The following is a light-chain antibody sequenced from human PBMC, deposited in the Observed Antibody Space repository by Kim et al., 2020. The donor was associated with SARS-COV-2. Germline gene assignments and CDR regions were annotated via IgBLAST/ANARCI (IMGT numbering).Light chain of an antibody. CDR3: QSYDSSNHWV. J-gene: IGLJ3*02. Sequence: NFMLTQPHSVSESPGKTVTISCTRGSGSIASNYVQWFQQRPGSSPIIVIYEDKRRPSGVPDRFSGSIDSSSNSASLTISGLKTEDDADYYCQSYDSSNHWVFGGGTKLTVL. CDR1: SGSIASNY. CDR2: EDK. V-gene: IGLV6-57*01.